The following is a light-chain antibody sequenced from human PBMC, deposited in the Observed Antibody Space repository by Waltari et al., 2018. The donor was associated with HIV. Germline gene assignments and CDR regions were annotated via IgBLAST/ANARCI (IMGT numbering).Light chain of an antibody. CDR3: SSYTSSSTPVV. CDR2: EVS. CDR1: SRDVGGYNY. Sequence: QSALTQPASVSGSPGQSITIPCTGTSRDVGGYNYVSWYQQHPGKAPKLMIYEVSNRPSGVSNRFSGSKSGNTASLTISGLQAEDEADYYCSSYTSSSTPVVFGGGTKLTVL. J-gene: IGLJ2*01. V-gene: IGLV2-14*01.